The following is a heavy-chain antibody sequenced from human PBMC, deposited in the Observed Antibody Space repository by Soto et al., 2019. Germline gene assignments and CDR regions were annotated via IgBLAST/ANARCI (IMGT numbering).Heavy chain of an antibody. J-gene: IGHJ4*02. Sequence: PSETLSLTCAVYGGSFSGYYWSWIRQPPGKGLDWIGEINHSGSTNYNPSLKSRVTISVDTSKNQFSLKLRSVTAADTAVYYCASGGQTIIPKDWGQGTLVTVSS. CDR1: GGSFSGYY. CDR3: ASGGQTIIPKD. CDR2: INHSGST. D-gene: IGHD3-9*01. V-gene: IGHV4-34*01.